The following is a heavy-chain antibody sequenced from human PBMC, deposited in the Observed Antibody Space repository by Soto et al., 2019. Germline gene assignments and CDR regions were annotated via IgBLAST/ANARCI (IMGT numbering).Heavy chain of an antibody. Sequence: QVQLVQSGAEVKKPGSSVKVSCKASGGTFSSYAISWVRQAPGQGLEWMGGIIPIFGTANYAQKFQGRVTLPXXXSXXTACMELSSLRSEDTAVYYCARHVPAAGYYYGMDVWGQGTTVTVSS. J-gene: IGHJ6*02. CDR3: ARHVPAAGYYYGMDV. CDR2: IIPIFGTA. D-gene: IGHD2-2*01. CDR1: GGTFSSYA. V-gene: IGHV1-69*05.